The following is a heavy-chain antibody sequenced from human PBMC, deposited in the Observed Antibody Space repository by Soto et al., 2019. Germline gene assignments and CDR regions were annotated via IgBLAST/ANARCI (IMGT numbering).Heavy chain of an antibody. Sequence: PSETLSLTCAVYGGSFSGYYWSWIRQPPGKGLEWIGEINHSGSTNYNPSLKSRVTISVDTSKNQFSLKLSSVTAADTAVYYCARGTMARGVTKGDAFDIWGQGTMVT. V-gene: IGHV4-34*01. CDR3: ARGTMARGVTKGDAFDI. J-gene: IGHJ3*02. D-gene: IGHD3-10*01. CDR2: INHSGST. CDR1: GGSFSGYY.